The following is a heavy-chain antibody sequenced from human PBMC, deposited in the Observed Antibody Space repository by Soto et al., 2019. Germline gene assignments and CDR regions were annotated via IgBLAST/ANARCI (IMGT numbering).Heavy chain of an antibody. CDR1: GFTLSSYA. CDR3: ARECSLGNRWWRWFDP. V-gene: IGHV3-48*02. J-gene: IGHJ5*02. D-gene: IGHD2-15*01. CDR2: ISSSSSNI. Sequence: EVQLAESGGGLVQPGGSLRLSCAASGFTLSSYAMNWVRQAPGKGLEWVSYISSSSSNIQYAGSVKGRFTISRDNAKNSLYLQMDSLRDDDTAVYFCARECSLGNRWWRWFDPWGQAAVVTVPS.